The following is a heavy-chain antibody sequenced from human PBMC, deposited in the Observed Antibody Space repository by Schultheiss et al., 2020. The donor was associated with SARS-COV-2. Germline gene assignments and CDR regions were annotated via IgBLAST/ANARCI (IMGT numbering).Heavy chain of an antibody. CDR1: GGTFSSYT. CDR2: IIPILGIA. V-gene: IGHV1-69*02. CDR3: ASAASGGRSSGWFQVAFDI. D-gene: IGHD6-19*01. Sequence: SVKVSCKASGGTFSSYTISWVRQAPGQGLEWMGRIIPILGIANYAQKFQGRVTITADKSTSTAYMELSSLRSEDTAVYYCASAASGGRSSGWFQVAFDIWGQGTMVTVSS. J-gene: IGHJ3*02.